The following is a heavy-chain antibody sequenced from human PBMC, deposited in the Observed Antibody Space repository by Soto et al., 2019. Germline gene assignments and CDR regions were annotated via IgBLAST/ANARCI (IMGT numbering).Heavy chain of an antibody. Sequence: SETLSLTCAVSGGSISSSNWWSMVRQPPGKGLEWIGEIYHSGSTNYNQSLKSRVTISVDKSKNQFSLKLSSVTAADTAVYYCARKYNWNYIGGWFDPWGQGTLVTVSS. CDR3: ARKYNWNYIGGWFDP. V-gene: IGHV4-4*02. CDR1: GGSISSSNW. CDR2: IYHSGST. J-gene: IGHJ5*02. D-gene: IGHD1-7*01.